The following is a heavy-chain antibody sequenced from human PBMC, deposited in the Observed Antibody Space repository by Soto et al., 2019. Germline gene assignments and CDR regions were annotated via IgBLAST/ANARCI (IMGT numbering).Heavy chain of an antibody. CDR2: IKREADGGTT. D-gene: IGHD3-22*01. CDR1: GFTFADAW. Sequence: EMQLVESGGGLVKPGGSLRLSCAASGFTFADAWMSWVRQAPGRGLEWVGRIKREADGGTTDYAAPVKGRTTISRDDSKNTLYLQMISLKTEDTAVYYCTTGLSNGYYNFDYWGQGTPVTVSS. J-gene: IGHJ4*02. CDR3: TTGLSNGYYNFDY. V-gene: IGHV3-15*01.